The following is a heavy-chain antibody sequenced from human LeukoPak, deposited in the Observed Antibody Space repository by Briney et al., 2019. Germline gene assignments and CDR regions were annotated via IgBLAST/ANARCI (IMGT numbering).Heavy chain of an antibody. J-gene: IGHJ4*02. D-gene: IGHD1-26*01. CDR1: GASISSYY. CDR2: VYTSGST. Sequence: PSETLSLTCTVSGASISSYYWSWIRQPAGKGLEWIGRVYTSGSTNYNPPLKSRVTISVDKSKNQFSLKLSSVTAADTAVYYCAGRDYWGQGTLVTVSS. CDR3: AGRDY. V-gene: IGHV4-4*07.